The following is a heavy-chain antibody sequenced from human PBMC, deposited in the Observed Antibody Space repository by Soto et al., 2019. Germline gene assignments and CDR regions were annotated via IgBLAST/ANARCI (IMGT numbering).Heavy chain of an antibody. CDR2: IDPSDSYT. J-gene: IGHJ5*02. CDR3: ARQYCRSTTCYIGWFDP. D-gene: IGHD2-2*02. CDR1: GYSFTNYW. Sequence: GESLKISCKGSGYSFTNYWISWVRQMPGKGLEWMGRIDPSDSYTKHSPFFQGHVTISADKSISTAYLQWSSLKASDTAMYYCARQYCRSTTCYIGWFDPWGQGTLVTVSS. V-gene: IGHV5-10-1*01.